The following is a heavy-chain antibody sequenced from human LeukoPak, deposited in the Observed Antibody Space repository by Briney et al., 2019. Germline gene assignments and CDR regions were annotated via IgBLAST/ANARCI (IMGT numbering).Heavy chain of an antibody. CDR3: AREDGKIASGGMDV. CDR2: IIPILGIA. Sequence: SVKVSCKASGGIFSNYAISWVRQAPGQGLEWMGRIIPILGIANYAQKFQGRVTITADKSTSTAYMELSSLRSEDTAVYYCAREDGKIASGGMDVWGQGTTVTVSS. CDR1: GGIFSNYA. J-gene: IGHJ6*02. D-gene: IGHD2/OR15-2a*01. V-gene: IGHV1-69*04.